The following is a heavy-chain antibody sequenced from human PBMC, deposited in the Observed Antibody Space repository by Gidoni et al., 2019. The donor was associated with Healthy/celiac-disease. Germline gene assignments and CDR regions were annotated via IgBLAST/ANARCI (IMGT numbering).Heavy chain of an antibody. CDR2: INHRGST. D-gene: IGHD6-19*01. Sequence: QVQLQQWGAGPLKPSETLSLTWAVYGGSCSGYYWSWIRQPPGKGLEWIGEINHRGSTNYNPSLKSRVSISVDTSKNQFSLKLSSVTAADTAVYYCARGYSQKYSSGWYNWFDPWGQGTLVTVSS. J-gene: IGHJ5*02. CDR3: ARGYSQKYSSGWYNWFDP. CDR1: GGSCSGYY. V-gene: IGHV4-34*01.